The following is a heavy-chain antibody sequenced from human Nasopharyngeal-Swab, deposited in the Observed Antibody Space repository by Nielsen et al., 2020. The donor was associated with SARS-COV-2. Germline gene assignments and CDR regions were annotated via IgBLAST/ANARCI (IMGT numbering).Heavy chain of an antibody. V-gene: IGHV4-34*01. CDR2: INHGGTT. CDR3: ARDQGLQFDH. D-gene: IGHD4-11*01. Sequence: SETLSLTCAVFSGSFSEYNWNWIRQPPGKGLEWIGEINHGGTTNYNPSLKSRVTVSVDTSKNQFSLRLTSVTAADTAVYYCARDQGLQFDHWGQGTLVTVSS. CDR1: SGSFSEYN. J-gene: IGHJ4*02.